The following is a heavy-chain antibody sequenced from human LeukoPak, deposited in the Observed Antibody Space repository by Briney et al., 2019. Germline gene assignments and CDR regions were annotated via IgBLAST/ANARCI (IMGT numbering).Heavy chain of an antibody. CDR1: GGSISSYY. V-gene: IGHV4-59*12. J-gene: IGHJ4*02. CDR3: ARGPDHGDYLDY. Sequence: KSSETLSLTCTVSGGSISSYYWSWIRQPPGKGLEWIGYIYYSGSTNYNPSLKSRVTISVDTSKNQFSLKLSSVTAADTAVYYCARGPDHGDYLDYWGQGTLVTVSS. D-gene: IGHD4-17*01. CDR2: IYYSGST.